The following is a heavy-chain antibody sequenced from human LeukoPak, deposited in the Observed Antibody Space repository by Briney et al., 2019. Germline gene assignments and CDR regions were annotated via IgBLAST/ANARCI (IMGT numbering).Heavy chain of an antibody. J-gene: IGHJ4*02. Sequence: SVTVSCKPSGGTFNYAISWVRQAPGQGLEWMGGILPVLGTPHYAQKFQGRVTVTTDEVTTTAYMELSSLRSEDTAVYYCARGYSGNFFGFDLWGQGTLVTVSS. CDR1: GGTFNYA. CDR2: ILPVLGTP. CDR3: ARGYSGNFFGFDL. D-gene: IGHD1-26*01. V-gene: IGHV1-69*05.